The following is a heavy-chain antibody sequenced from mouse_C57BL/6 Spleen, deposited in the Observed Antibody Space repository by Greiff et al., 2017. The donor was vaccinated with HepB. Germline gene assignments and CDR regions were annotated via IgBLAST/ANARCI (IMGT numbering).Heavy chain of an antibody. D-gene: IGHD1-1*01. V-gene: IGHV1-15*01. CDR2: IDPETGGT. CDR1: GYTFTDYE. Sequence: VQRVESGAELVRPGASVTLSCKASGYTFTDYEMHWVKQTPVHGLEWIGAIDPETGGTAYNQKFKGKAILTADKSSSTAYMELRSLTSEDSAVYYCTRSYYGSRAFDYWGQGTTLTVSS. J-gene: IGHJ2*01. CDR3: TRSYYGSRAFDY.